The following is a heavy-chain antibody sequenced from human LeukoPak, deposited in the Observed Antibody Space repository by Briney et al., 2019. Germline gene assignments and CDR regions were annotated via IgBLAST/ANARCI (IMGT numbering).Heavy chain of an antibody. CDR2: IRYDGSNK. CDR1: GFTFSSYG. Sequence: GGSLRLSCAASGFTFSSYGMHWVRRAPGKGLEWVAFIRYDGSNKYYADSVKGRFTISRDNSKNTLYLQMNSLRAEDTAVYYCARGPVLRYFDWLLSGFDYWGQGTLVTVSS. D-gene: IGHD3-9*01. J-gene: IGHJ4*02. V-gene: IGHV3-30*02. CDR3: ARGPVLRYFDWLLSGFDY.